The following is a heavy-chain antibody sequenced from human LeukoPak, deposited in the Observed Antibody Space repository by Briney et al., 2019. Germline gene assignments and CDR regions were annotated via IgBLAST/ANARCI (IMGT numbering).Heavy chain of an antibody. J-gene: IGHJ4*02. CDR2: IIPILGIA. D-gene: IGHD5-12*01. V-gene: IGHV1-69*04. CDR3: AREFAGVRIRGYALTADY. Sequence: GASVKVSFKASGGTFSSYAISWVRQAPGQGLEWMGRIIPILGIANYAQKFQGRVTITADKSTSTAYMELSSLRSEDTAVYYCAREFAGVRIRGYALTADYWGQGTLVTVSS. CDR1: GGTFSSYA.